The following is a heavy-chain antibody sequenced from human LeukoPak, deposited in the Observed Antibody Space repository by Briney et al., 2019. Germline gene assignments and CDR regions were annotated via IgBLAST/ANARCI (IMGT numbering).Heavy chain of an antibody. CDR2: IYTSGST. J-gene: IGHJ4*02. CDR1: GGSISSGNYY. Sequence: SETLSLTCTVSGGSISSGNYYWSWIRKPAGKGLEWIGRIYTSGSTNYNPSLKSRVTISVDTSKNQFSLKLSSVTAADTAVYYCARGGGYNFAVDYWGQGTLVTVSS. CDR3: ARGGGYNFAVDY. V-gene: IGHV4-61*02. D-gene: IGHD5-24*01.